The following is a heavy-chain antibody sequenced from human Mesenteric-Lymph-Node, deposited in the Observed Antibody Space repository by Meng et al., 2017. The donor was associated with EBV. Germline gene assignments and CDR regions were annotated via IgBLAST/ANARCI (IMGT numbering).Heavy chain of an antibody. CDR3: AWWGATGPFDY. D-gene: IGHD2-15*01. J-gene: IGHJ4*02. CDR2: IHYTGNT. Sequence: QVQRQEPGPGLVKPSETLSLTCSVSGDSISPLHWSWIRQPPGKGLEWIAYIHYTGNTKYNPSLESRVTISVDTSKNQFSLRLTSVTAADTAVYYCAWWGATGPFDYWGQGTLVTVSS. CDR1: GDSISPLH. V-gene: IGHV4-59*11.